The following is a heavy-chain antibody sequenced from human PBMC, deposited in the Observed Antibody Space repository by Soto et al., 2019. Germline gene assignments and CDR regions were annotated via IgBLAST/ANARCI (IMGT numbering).Heavy chain of an antibody. Sequence: EVQLVESGGDLVKPGGCLRLSCAASGITFTNAWMSWVRQAPGKGLEWVGRIKNKADGGTTDYAAPVRGRFTISRDDLKNTLFLQMNSLETEDTAVYYCTTDPGDYEDFWSRGTLVTVSS. D-gene: IGHD4-17*01. CDR3: TTDPGDYEDF. V-gene: IGHV3-15*01. CDR2: IKNKADGGTT. CDR1: GITFTNAW. J-gene: IGHJ4*02.